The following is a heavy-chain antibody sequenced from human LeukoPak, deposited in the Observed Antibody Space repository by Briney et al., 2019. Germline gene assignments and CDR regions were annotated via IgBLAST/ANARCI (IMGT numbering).Heavy chain of an antibody. D-gene: IGHD3-22*01. CDR3: AKDQYYYDSSGYYFDYYYYMDV. Sequence: GGSLRLSCAASGFTFSSYWMSWVRQAPGKGLEWVANIKQDGSEKYYVDSVKGRFTISRDNAKNSLYLQMNSLRAEGTAVYYCAKDQYYYDSSGYYFDYYYYMDVWGKGTTVTISS. V-gene: IGHV3-7*03. CDR2: IKQDGSEK. CDR1: GFTFSSYW. J-gene: IGHJ6*03.